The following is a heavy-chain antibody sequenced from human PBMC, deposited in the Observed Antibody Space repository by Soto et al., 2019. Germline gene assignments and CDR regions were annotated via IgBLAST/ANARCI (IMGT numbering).Heavy chain of an antibody. Sequence: PSETLSLTCTVSGGSINNHYWSWIRQPPGKGLEWIGYIYYTGSTNYNPSLKSRVTISLDTSKNQFSLNLSSVTAADTAVYYCARHHRYCTGGSCYAIDSWGQGTLVTVSS. CDR3: ARHHRYCTGGSCYAIDS. V-gene: IGHV4-59*08. D-gene: IGHD2-15*01. CDR2: IYYTGST. CDR1: GGSINNHY. J-gene: IGHJ4*02.